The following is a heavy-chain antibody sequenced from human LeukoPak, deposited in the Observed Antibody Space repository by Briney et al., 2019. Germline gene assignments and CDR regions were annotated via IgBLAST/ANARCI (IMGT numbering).Heavy chain of an antibody. V-gene: IGHV1-69*13. Sequence: ASVKVSCKASGGTFSSYAISWVRQAPGQGLEWMGGIIPIFGTANYAQKFQGRVTITADESTSTAYMELSSLRSEDTAVYYCARVGDRGFDPWGQGTLVTVSS. CDR2: IIPIFGTA. CDR3: ARVGDRGFDP. D-gene: IGHD2-21*01. CDR1: GGTFSSYA. J-gene: IGHJ5*02.